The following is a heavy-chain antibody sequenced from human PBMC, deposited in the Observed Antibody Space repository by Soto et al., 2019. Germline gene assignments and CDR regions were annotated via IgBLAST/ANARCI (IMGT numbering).Heavy chain of an antibody. CDR3: AIGGGQIYYKGLDV. Sequence: GGSLRLSCAASGLFFSDYYLSWIRQAPGKALECVAYISGTGDTKYYADSVTGRFTISRDNPKNSLYLQMNSLRPENAAVYYCAIGGGQIYYKGLDVWGQGTTVTVSS. CDR2: ISGTGDTK. D-gene: IGHD3-10*01. V-gene: IGHV3-11*01. J-gene: IGHJ6*02. CDR1: GLFFSDYY.